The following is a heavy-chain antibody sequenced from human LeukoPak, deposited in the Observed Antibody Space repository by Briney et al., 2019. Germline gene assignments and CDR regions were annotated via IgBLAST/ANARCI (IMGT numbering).Heavy chain of an antibody. CDR1: GYTXTGYY. D-gene: IGHD3-16*01. J-gene: IGHJ4*02. CDR2: INPNNGDT. V-gene: IGHV1-2*02. CDR3: AKGGSWQRLVWVDY. Sequence: ASVKVSCKASGYTXTGYYVYWVRQAPGQGPDWMGWINPNNGDTHYAQKFQGRVTMARDTSITTAYMEMSRLTSDDTAVYFCAKGGSWQRLVWVDYWGQGTLVTVSS.